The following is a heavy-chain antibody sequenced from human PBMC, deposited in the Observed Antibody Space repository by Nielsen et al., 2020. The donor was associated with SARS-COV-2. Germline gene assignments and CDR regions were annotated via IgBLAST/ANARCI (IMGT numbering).Heavy chain of an antibody. D-gene: IGHD3-10*01. V-gene: IGHV4-34*01. CDR2: INHSGST. Sequence: GSLRLSCAVYGGSFSGYYWSWIRQPPGKGLEWIGEINHSGSTNYNPSLKSRVTISVDTSKNQFSLKLSSVTAADTAVYYCARVPYYYGSGSYQQPDYWGQGTLVTVSS. CDR3: ARVPYYYGSGSYQQPDY. CDR1: GGSFSGYY. J-gene: IGHJ4*02.